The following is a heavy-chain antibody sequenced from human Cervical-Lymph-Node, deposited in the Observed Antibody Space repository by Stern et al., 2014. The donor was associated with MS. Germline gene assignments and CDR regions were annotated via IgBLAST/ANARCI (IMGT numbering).Heavy chain of an antibody. V-gene: IGHV1-3*01. CDR1: GYIFTTYA. CDR2: INAANGNT. Sequence: QVQLVQSGADVKNPGASVKVSCKASGYIFTTYALHWVRQAPGQRLEWMGWINAANGNTKYSQSFQGRVTITMDTSASTAYMELSSLRSEDTAVYYCARTGYCSSIGCYALDHWGQGILVTVSS. D-gene: IGHD2-2*01. CDR3: ARTGYCSSIGCYALDH. J-gene: IGHJ4*02.